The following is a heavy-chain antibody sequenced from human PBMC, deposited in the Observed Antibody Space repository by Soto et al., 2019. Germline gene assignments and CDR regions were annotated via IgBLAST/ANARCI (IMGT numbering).Heavy chain of an antibody. V-gene: IGHV3-48*01. CDR2: ISSSSSTI. J-gene: IGHJ4*02. D-gene: IGHD6-13*01. CDR3: ARDRVAAAGEFDY. CDR1: GFTFSSYS. Sequence: GGSLRLSCAASGFTFSSYSMNWVRQVPGKGLEWVSYISSSSSTIYYADSVKGRFTISRDNAKNSLYLQMNSLRAEDTAVYYCARDRVAAAGEFDYWGQGTLVTVSS.